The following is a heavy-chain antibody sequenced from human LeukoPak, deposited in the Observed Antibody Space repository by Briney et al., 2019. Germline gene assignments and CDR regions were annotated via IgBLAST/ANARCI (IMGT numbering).Heavy chain of an antibody. CDR3: AKKRDAFDI. Sequence: GGSLRLSCVASGFTFSSYALGWVRQAPGKRPEWVSSLTDSGGTTYYVDSVKGRFTISRDNSKNTLYLHMNSLRAEDTAMYYCAKKRDAFDIWGQGTVVAVSS. V-gene: IGHV3-23*01. D-gene: IGHD5-24*01. CDR1: GFTFSSYA. J-gene: IGHJ3*02. CDR2: LTDSGGTT.